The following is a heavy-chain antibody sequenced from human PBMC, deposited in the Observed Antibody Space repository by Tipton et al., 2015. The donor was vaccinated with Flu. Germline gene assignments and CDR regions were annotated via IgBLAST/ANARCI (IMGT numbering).Heavy chain of an antibody. CDR1: GFAVSSNY. V-gene: IGHV3-53*01. D-gene: IGHD2-21*01. Sequence: SLRLSCAASGFAVSSNYMTWVRQAPGKGLEWVSVIYIGGSIYYADSVKGRFTISRDKSKNTVYLQMNSLRAEDTAVYYCARDVVGVLDYWGQGTVVTVSP. J-gene: IGHJ4*02. CDR2: IYIGGSI. CDR3: ARDVVGVLDY.